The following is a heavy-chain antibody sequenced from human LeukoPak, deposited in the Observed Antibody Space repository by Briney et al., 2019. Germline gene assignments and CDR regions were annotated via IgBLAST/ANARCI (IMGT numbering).Heavy chain of an antibody. J-gene: IGHJ6*02. Sequence: SVKVSCKASGGTFSSYAIRWVRQAPGQGLEWMGRIIPILGIANYAQKFQGRVTITADKSTSTAYMGLSSLRSEDTAVYYCAGVAGDYGDYEYYYYYGMDVWGQGTTVTVSS. CDR3: AGVAGDYGDYEYYYYYGMDV. CDR2: IIPILGIA. CDR1: GGTFSSYA. D-gene: IGHD4-17*01. V-gene: IGHV1-69*04.